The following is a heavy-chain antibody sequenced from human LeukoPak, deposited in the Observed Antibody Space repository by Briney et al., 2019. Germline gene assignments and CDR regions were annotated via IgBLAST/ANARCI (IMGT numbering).Heavy chain of an antibody. Sequence: GGSLRLSCAASGFTVSSNYMSWVRQAPGKGLEWVSIIYSGGSTFYADSVKGRFTISRDNSKNTLYLQMTSLRADDTAVYYCAKDSHYYGSGTYYHVDYWGQGTLVTVSS. CDR3: AKDSHYYGSGTYYHVDY. V-gene: IGHV3-53*05. J-gene: IGHJ4*02. D-gene: IGHD3-10*01. CDR1: GFTVSSNY. CDR2: IYSGGST.